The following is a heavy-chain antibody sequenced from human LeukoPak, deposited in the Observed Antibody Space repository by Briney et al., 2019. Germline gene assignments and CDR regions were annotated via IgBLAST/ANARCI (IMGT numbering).Heavy chain of an antibody. V-gene: IGHV1-69*13. CDR1: GGTFSSYA. CDR2: IIPIFGTA. CDR3: ARDQVELRYFDWLLGNWFDP. J-gene: IGHJ5*02. D-gene: IGHD3-9*01. Sequence: SVKVSCQASGGTFSSYAISWVRQAPGQGLEWMGGIIPIFGTANYAQKFQGRVTITADESTGTAYMELSSLRSEDTAVYYCARDQVELRYFDWLLGNWFDPWGQGTLVTVSS.